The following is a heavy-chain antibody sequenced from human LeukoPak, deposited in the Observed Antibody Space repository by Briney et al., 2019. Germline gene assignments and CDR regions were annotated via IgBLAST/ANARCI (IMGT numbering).Heavy chain of an antibody. CDR2: TYCRSKWYN. V-gene: IGHV6-1*01. D-gene: IGHD3-22*01. J-gene: IGHJ5*02. CDR3: ARQTSRSSGYYLLP. CDR1: GDSVSSNSAA. Sequence: SQTLSLTCAISGDSVSSNSAAWNWIRQSPSRGLEWLGMTYCRSKWYNDYAVSVKSRIIINPDTSKNQFSLQLNSVTPEDTAVYYCARQTSRSSGYYLLPWGQGTLVTVSS.